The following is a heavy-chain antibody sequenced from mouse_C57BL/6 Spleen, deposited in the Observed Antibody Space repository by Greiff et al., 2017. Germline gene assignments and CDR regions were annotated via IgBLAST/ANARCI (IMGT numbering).Heavy chain of an antibody. V-gene: IGHV1-50*01. Sequence: VQLQQPGAELVKPGASVKLSCKASGYTFTSYWMQWVKQRPGQGLEWIGEIDPSDSYTNYNQKFKGKATLTVDTSSSTAYMQLSSLTSEDSAVYYCARKGHYDYSSYWYFDVWGTGTTVTVSS. J-gene: IGHJ1*03. CDR1: GYTFTSYW. CDR3: ARKGHYDYSSYWYFDV. CDR2: IDPSDSYT. D-gene: IGHD2-4*01.